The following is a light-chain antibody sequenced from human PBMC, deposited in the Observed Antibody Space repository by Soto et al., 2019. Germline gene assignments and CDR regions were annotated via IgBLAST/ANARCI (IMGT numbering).Light chain of an antibody. CDR3: QQYNHWPGT. J-gene: IGKJ1*01. CDR2: RAS. V-gene: IGKV3D-15*01. CDR1: QSVTNN. Sequence: EIVMTQSPVTLSVSPGEKATFSCRASQSVTNNLAWYQQTPGQAPRRLIYRASTRVTGVPVRFSGSGSGTQFTLTISSLQSEDSAVYYCQQYNHWPGTFGQGTKVEIK.